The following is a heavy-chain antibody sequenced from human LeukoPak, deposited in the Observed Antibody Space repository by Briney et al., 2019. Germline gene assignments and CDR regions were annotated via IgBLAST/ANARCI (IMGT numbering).Heavy chain of an antibody. J-gene: IGHJ6*03. CDR1: GFTFSSYA. D-gene: IGHD3-16*01. CDR2: ISYDGSNK. CDR3: AKDGAFYYYYMDV. Sequence: GGSLRLSCAASGFTFSSYAMHWVRQAPGKGLEWVAVISYDGSNKYYADSVKGRFTISRDNSKNTLYLQMNSLRPEDTAVYYCAKDGAFYYYYMDVWGKGTTVTVSS. V-gene: IGHV3-30-3*01.